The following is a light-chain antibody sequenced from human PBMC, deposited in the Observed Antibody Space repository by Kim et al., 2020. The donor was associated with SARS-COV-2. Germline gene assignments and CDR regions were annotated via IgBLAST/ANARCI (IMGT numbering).Light chain of an antibody. V-gene: IGLV10-54*01. CDR1: STNIADHE. J-gene: IGLJ3*02. CDR3: SAWDSSLSGWV. CDR2: RNN. Sequence: RQTPTLTCTGKSTNIADHEATWLQQHHGNPPKLLSYRNNNRPSGISERLSASRSGNTASLTITGLQPEDEADYYCSAWDSSLSGWVFGGGTQLTVL.